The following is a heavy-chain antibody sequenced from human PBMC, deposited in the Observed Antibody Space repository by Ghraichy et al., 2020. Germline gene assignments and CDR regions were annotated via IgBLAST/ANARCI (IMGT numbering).Heavy chain of an antibody. CDR1: GFTFSSYA. J-gene: IGHJ6*03. CDR2: ISGSGGST. Sequence: GGSLRLSCAASGFTFSSYAMSWVRQAPGKGLEWVSAISGSGGSTYYADSVKGRFTISRDNSKNTLYLQMNSLRAEDTAVYYCAKDPRLGVAARRLYYYMDVWDKGTTVTVSS. CDR3: AKDPRLGVAARRLYYYMDV. V-gene: IGHV3-23*01. D-gene: IGHD6-6*01.